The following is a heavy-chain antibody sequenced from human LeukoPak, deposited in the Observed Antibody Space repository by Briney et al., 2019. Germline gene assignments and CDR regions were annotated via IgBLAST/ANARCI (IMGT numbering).Heavy chain of an antibody. CDR3: VRDFASGSYYNLLDY. D-gene: IGHD3-10*01. CDR2: ISYDATNE. CDR1: GFTFNFFS. Sequence: GGSLRLSCAASGFTFNFFSMYWVRQSPGKGLEWVAVISYDATNEYYADSVKGRFTISRDDSKSTLYLQMNSLRAEDTAVYYCVRDFASGSYYNLLDYWGQGTLVTVSS. V-gene: IGHV3-30*04. J-gene: IGHJ4*02.